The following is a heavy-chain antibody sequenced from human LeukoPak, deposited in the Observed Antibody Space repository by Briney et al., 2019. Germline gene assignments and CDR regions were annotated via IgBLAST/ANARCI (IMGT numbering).Heavy chain of an antibody. V-gene: IGHV3-23*01. CDR2: ISATGGTT. CDR1: GFTFSSYG. D-gene: IGHD2-15*01. CDR3: AKNGDRGAYCSGGSCYPYYYYYIDV. J-gene: IGHJ6*03. Sequence: PGGSLRLSCAASGFTFSSYGMSWVRQAPGKGLEWVSAISATGGTTYYADSAKGRFTISGDNSKNTLYLQMNSLRAEDTAIYYCAKNGDRGAYCSGGSCYPYYYYYIDVWGKGTTVTISS.